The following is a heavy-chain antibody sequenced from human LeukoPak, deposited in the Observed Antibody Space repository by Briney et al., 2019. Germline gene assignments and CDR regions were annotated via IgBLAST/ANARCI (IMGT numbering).Heavy chain of an antibody. J-gene: IGHJ2*01. CDR3: ARDWAYCGGDCYPSWYFDL. D-gene: IGHD2-21*02. CDR1: GGSISSSSYY. CDR2: IYYSGST. V-gene: IGHV4-61*01. Sequence: SETLSLTCTVSGGSISSSSYYWGWIRQPPGKGLEWIGYIYYSGSTNYNPSLKSRVTISVDTSKNQFSLKLSSVTAADTAVYYCARDWAYCGGDCYPSWYFDLWGRGTLVTVSS.